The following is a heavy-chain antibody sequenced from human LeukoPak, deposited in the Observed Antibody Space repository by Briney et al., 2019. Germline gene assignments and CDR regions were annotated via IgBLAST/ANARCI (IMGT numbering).Heavy chain of an antibody. CDR3: TRDVPRSSGYPDN. D-gene: IGHD3-22*01. J-gene: IGHJ4*02. Sequence: PSETLSLTCTVSGGSISRGGYFWSWIRQHPGKGLEWIGYIYYSGSTYYNPSLKSRVTISVDTSKNQFSLKLSSVTAADTAVYYCTRDVPRSSGYPDNWGQGTLVTVSS. CDR2: IYYSGST. CDR1: GGSISRGGYF. V-gene: IGHV4-31*03.